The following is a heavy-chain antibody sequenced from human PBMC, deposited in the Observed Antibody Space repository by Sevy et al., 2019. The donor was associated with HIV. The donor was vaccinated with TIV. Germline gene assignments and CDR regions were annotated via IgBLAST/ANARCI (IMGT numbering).Heavy chain of an antibody. Sequence: GGSLRLSCAASGFTFTNYGMHWVRQAPGKGLEWVSGISNSGANTYYADSVRGRFTVSRDNSKNTVYLQLNSLRAEDTAIYYCAKEWTLLSDWCCEFDYWGQGTLVTVST. D-gene: IGHD2-8*02. V-gene: IGHV3-23*01. J-gene: IGHJ4*02. CDR3: AKEWTLLSDWCCEFDY. CDR1: GFTFTNYG. CDR2: ISNSGANT.